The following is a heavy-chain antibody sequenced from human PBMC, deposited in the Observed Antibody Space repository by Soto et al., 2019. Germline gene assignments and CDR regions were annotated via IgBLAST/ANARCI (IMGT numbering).Heavy chain of an antibody. D-gene: IGHD3-16*01. CDR3: ARDKDLQPTVWGF. Sequence: SETLSLTCTVSGDSMATGGHYYNWIRQVPGKGLEWIGYVYYSGATHYTPSLRARATISRVTSKNQFSLRLISVTAADTALYYCARDKDLQPTVWGFWGQGIQVTVSS. CDR2: VYYSGAT. CDR1: GDSMATGGHY. J-gene: IGHJ4*02. V-gene: IGHV4-31*03.